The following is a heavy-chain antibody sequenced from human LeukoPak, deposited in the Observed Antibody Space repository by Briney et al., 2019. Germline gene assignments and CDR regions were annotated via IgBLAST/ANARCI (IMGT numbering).Heavy chain of an antibody. CDR3: ASLRWQLVSSFFDF. V-gene: IGHV4-59*11. J-gene: IGHJ4*02. CDR2: IYSSGNT. D-gene: IGHD1-26*01. Sequence: PSETQSLICSFSGDFISIQDGIGLRQSPGKGLEWIGHIYSSGNTDYNSSLKSRVTISVDTSKSQFSLRLSSVTATDTAVYYCASLRWQLVSSFFDFWGQGILVTVSS. CDR1: GDFISIQD.